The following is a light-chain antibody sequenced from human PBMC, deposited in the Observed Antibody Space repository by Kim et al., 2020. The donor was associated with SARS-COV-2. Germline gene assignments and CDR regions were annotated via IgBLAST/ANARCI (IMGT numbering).Light chain of an antibody. CDR3: QAWDSSTAV. CDR2: QHT. J-gene: IGLJ2*01. V-gene: IGLV3-1*01. Sequence: SYELTQPPSVSVSPGQTASITCSGDKLGDKYACWYQQKPGQSPVLVIYQHTKRPSGIPERFSGSNSGNTATLTISGTQAMDEDDYYCQAWDSSTAVFGGG. CDR1: KLGDKY.